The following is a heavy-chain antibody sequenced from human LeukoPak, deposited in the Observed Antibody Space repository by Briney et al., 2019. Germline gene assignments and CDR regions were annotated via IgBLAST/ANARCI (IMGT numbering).Heavy chain of an antibody. CDR2: TWYDGSNK. CDR1: GFTFRSYG. D-gene: IGHD1-26*01. V-gene: IGHV3-33*03. Sequence: GGSLRLSCAASGFTFRSYGIHWVRQAPGKGLEWVTGTWYDGSNKYYTDSVRGRFTISRDNSKSTSHLQMNSLRVEDTAVYYCAKDRVGATRYNWFDPWGQGTLVTVSS. J-gene: IGHJ5*02. CDR3: AKDRVGATRYNWFDP.